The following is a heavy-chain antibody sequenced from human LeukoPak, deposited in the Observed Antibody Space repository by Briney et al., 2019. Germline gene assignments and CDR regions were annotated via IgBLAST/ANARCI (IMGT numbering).Heavy chain of an antibody. J-gene: IGHJ4*02. CDR2: INPSDGST. D-gene: IGHD2-15*01. Sequence: ASVTVSCKASGDTFSKNYIHWVRQAPGQGLEWMGIINPSDGSTTYTQKFQGRVTMTADTSTSSVNIELSSLRYEDTAVYYCAPSVRSGGSYYFDYWGQGTLVTVSS. CDR1: GDTFSKNY. CDR3: APSVRSGGSYYFDY. V-gene: IGHV1-46*01.